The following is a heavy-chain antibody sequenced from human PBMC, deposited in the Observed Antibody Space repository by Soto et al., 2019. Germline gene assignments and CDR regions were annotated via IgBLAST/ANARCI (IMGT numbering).Heavy chain of an antibody. Sequence: EVQLVESGGGLVKPWGALRLSCAGPGFNITNAWMNWVRQAPGKGLEWVGRIKTKAEGGATDYAAPLKGRFTISRDDSRNTLFLQMNSLKTEDTAVYYCTTGSVEGVWGQGATVTVSS. J-gene: IGHJ6*02. CDR1: GFNITNAW. CDR3: TTGSVEGV. D-gene: IGHD2-15*01. V-gene: IGHV3-15*07. CDR2: IKTKAEGGAT.